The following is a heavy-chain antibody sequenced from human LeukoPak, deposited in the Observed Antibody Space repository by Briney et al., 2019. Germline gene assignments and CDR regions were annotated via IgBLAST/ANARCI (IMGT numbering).Heavy chain of an antibody. J-gene: IGHJ4*02. CDR2: IYSGGNT. CDR1: GFTVSTKY. Sequence: PGGSLRLSCAASGFTVSTKYMSWVRQAPGKGLEWVSIIYSGGNTYYADSVKGRFTISRDNAKNSLYLQMNSLRAEDTALYYCAKDIFTGIAAAGAIDYWGQGTLVTVSS. D-gene: IGHD6-13*01. CDR3: AKDIFTGIAAAGAIDY. V-gene: IGHV3-53*05.